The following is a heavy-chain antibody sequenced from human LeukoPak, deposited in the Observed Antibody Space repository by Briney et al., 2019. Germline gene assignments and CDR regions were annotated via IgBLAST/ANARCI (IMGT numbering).Heavy chain of an antibody. CDR3: ARDYGPYCSSTSCYELDY. J-gene: IGHJ4*02. CDR2: IWYDGSNK. CDR1: GFTFSSYG. V-gene: IGHV3-33*01. D-gene: IGHD2-2*01. Sequence: PGRSLRLSCAASGFTFSSYGMHWVRQAPGKGLEWVAVIWYDGSNKYYADSVKGRFTISRDNSKNTLYLQMNSLRAEDTAVYYCARDYGPYCSSTSCYELDYWGQGTLVTVSS.